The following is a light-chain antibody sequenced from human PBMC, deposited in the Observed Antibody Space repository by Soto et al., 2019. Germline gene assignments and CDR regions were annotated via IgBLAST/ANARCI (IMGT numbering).Light chain of an antibody. CDR3: SSYAGSNWYV. CDR1: NSDVGGYNY. J-gene: IGLJ1*01. CDR2: EVN. Sequence: QSVLTQPPSASRSPGQSVTISYTGTNSDVGGYNYVSWYQQYPGKAPKLIIYEVNERPSGVPDRFSGSKSGNTASLTVSGLQTADEADYYCSSYAGSNWYVFGTGTKVTVL. V-gene: IGLV2-8*02.